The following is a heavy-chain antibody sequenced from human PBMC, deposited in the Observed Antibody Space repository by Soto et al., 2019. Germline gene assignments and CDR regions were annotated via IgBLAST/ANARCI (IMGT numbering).Heavy chain of an antibody. Sequence: QVQLVQSGAEVKKPGASVKVSCKASGYTFTDYYMHWVQQAPGQGLEWMGIISPSGGSTYAQKFQGRVTVTRDTSTSTVYMELSSLRSEDTAVYYCARDGSSDWLTWFDPWGQGTLVTVSS. D-gene: IGHD6-19*01. J-gene: IGHJ5*02. CDR1: GYTFTDYY. V-gene: IGHV1-46*01. CDR2: ISPSGGST. CDR3: ARDGSSDWLTWFDP.